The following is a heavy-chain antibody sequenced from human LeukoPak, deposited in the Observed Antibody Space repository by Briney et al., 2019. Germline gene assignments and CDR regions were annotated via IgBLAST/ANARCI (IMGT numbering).Heavy chain of an antibody. Sequence: GGSLRLSCAASGFTFRTYAMHWVRQAPGKGLEWVAVISYDGSNKYYADSVKGRFTISRDSSKNTLYLQMNSLRAEDTAVYYCARESYPDAFDIWGQGTMVTVSS. CDR1: GFTFRTYA. D-gene: IGHD1-26*01. J-gene: IGHJ3*02. CDR3: ARESYPDAFDI. CDR2: ISYDGSNK. V-gene: IGHV3-30-3*01.